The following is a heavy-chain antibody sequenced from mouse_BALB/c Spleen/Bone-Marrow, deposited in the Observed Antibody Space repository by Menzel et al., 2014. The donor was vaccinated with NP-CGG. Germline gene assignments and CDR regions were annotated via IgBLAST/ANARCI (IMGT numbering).Heavy chain of an antibody. CDR1: GFSLSTSGMG. V-gene: IGHV8-8*01. Sequence: VMLVESGPGLLQPSQPLSLTCSFSGFSLSTSGMGVGWIRQPSGKGLEWLAHIWWDDDKRYNPALKSRLPISKDTSTSQVFLKIASVDTAYTATYYCARYRYAAGFAYCGQGTLVTASA. CDR2: IWWDDDK. J-gene: IGHJ3*01. CDR3: ARYRYAAGFAY. D-gene: IGHD2-14*01.